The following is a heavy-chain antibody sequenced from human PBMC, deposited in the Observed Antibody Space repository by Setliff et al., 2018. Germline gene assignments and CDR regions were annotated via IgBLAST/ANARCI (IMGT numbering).Heavy chain of an antibody. J-gene: IGHJ3*02. CDR1: GFTFDDYG. Sequence: GGSLRLSCAASGFTFDDYGMSWVRQAPGKGLEWVSGINWNGGSTGYADSVKGRFTISRDNAKNSLYLQLHSLRAEDTALYYCARRRLSRGDYGLSAFDIWGQGTMVTVSS. CDR2: INWNGGST. D-gene: IGHD4-17*01. V-gene: IGHV3-20*04. CDR3: ARRRLSRGDYGLSAFDI.